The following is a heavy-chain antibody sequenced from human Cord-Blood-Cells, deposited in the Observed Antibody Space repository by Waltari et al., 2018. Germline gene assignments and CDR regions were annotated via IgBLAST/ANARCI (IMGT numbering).Heavy chain of an antibody. Sequence: QVQLVQSGAEVKKPGASVKVSCKASGYTFTSYAMHWVRQAPGQRLEWMGWINAGNGNTKYSQKFQGRVTITRDTSASTAYMELSSLRSEDTAVYYCARGKGYGANNWFDPWGQGTLVTVSS. CDR2: INAGNGNT. CDR3: ARGKGYGANNWFDP. D-gene: IGHD4-17*01. J-gene: IGHJ5*02. CDR1: GYTFTSYA. V-gene: IGHV1-3*01.